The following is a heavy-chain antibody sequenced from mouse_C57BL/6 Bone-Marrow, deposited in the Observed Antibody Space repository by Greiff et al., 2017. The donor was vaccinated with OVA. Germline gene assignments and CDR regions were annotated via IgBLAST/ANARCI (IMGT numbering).Heavy chain of an antibody. J-gene: IGHJ1*03. CDR1: GYTFTDYY. D-gene: IGHD2-1*01. Sequence: EVQLQQSGPELVKPGASVKISCKASGYTFTDYYMNWVKQSHGKSLEWIGDINPNNGGTSYNQKFKGKATLTVDKSSSTAYMELRSLTSEDSAVYYCARREGTMVRDWYFDVWGTGTTVTVSS. CDR3: ARREGTMVRDWYFDV. CDR2: INPNNGGT. V-gene: IGHV1-26*01.